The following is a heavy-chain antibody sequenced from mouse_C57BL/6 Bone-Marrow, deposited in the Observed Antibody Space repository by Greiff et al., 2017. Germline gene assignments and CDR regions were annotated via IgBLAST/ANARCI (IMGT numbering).Heavy chain of an antibody. J-gene: IGHJ1*03. CDR2: IWSGGST. CDR1: GFSLTSYG. CDR3: ARNRGGYGSLYWYFDV. Sequence: VQLQESGPGLVQPSQSLSITCTVSGFSLTSYGVHWVRQSPGKGLEWLGVIWSGGSTDYNAAFISRLSISKDNSKGQVFFKMNSLQADDTAICYCARNRGGYGSLYWYFDVWGTGTTVTVSS. D-gene: IGHD1-1*01. V-gene: IGHV2-2*01.